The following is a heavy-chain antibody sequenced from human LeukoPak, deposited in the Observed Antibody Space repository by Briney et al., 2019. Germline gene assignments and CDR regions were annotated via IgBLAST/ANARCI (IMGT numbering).Heavy chain of an antibody. D-gene: IGHD5-18*01. CDR3: AKGLKTAVGPYKGYHYYMDV. Sequence: GGTLRLSCAASGFTFSNYAMSWVRQAPGKGLEWVSTINDRGIATYYADSVKGRFTISRDNSKNTLSLQVSSLRAEDTAIYYCAKGLKTAVGPYKGYHYYMDVWGKGTTVTVSS. CDR2: INDRGIAT. V-gene: IGHV3-23*01. J-gene: IGHJ6*03. CDR1: GFTFSNYA.